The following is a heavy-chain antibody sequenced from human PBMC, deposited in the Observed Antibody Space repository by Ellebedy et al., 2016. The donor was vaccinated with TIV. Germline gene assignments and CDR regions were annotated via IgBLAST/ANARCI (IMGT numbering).Heavy chain of an antibody. V-gene: IGHV4-39*07. J-gene: IGHJ3*02. D-gene: IGHD3-22*01. CDR3: ALSSGGEAFDI. CDR2: IFYSGNT. CDR1: GGAIGRSSYY. Sequence: MPSETLSLTCTVSGGAIGRSSYYRGCIRNPPGKGLVWIGNIFYSGNTYYNPSLKSRVTMSVDTSKNQFSLKLSSVTAVDTAVYYCALSSGGEAFDIWGQGTMVTVSS.